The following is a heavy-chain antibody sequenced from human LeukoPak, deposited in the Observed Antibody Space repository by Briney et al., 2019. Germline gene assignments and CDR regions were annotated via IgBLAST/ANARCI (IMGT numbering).Heavy chain of an antibody. D-gene: IGHD1-26*01. CDR1: GGTFSNYA. CDR2: TIPIFGTA. Sequence: SVKVSCKASGGTFSNYAINWVRQAPGQGLEWMGGTIPIFGTANYAQKFQGRVTITTDESTSTAYMELSSLRSEDTAVYYCARVFARGGEISGSYYYYWGQGTLVTAS. CDR3: ARVFARGGEISGSYYYY. J-gene: IGHJ4*02. V-gene: IGHV1-69*05.